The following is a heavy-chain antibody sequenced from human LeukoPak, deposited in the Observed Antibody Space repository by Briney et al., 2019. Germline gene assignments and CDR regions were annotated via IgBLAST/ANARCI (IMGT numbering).Heavy chain of an antibody. CDR3: ARVGKGTVSKSYYYHYYMDV. D-gene: IGHD1-26*01. CDR1: GLSFNDYW. Sequence: GGSLRLSCAASGLSFNDYWMHWVRQVPGKGLMWVSRINTDGSSATYADSVKGRFTISRDNAKNTLYLEMKTLRAEDTAVYYCARVGKGTVSKSYYYHYYMDVWGKGTTVTVSS. V-gene: IGHV3-74*01. CDR2: INTDGSSA. J-gene: IGHJ6*03.